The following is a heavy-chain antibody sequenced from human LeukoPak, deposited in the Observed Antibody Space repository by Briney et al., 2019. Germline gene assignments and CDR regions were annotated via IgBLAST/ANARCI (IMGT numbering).Heavy chain of an antibody. CDR3: ARDGDLGGAFDI. J-gene: IGHJ3*02. D-gene: IGHD4-23*01. Sequence: PSETLSLTCTVSGGSISNDYWNCIRQPPGKRLEWIGYIHYSGSTNYNPSLKSRITISVDTSKTQFSLKLSSVTAADTAVYYCARDGDLGGAFDIWGRGTMVTVSS. V-gene: IGHV4-59*01. CDR2: IHYSGST. CDR1: GGSISNDY.